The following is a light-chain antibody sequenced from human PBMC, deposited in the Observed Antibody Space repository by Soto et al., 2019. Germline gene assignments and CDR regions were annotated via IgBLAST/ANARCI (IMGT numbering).Light chain of an antibody. J-gene: IGKJ1*01. CDR3: QQYNSYGT. CDR1: QSISSW. CDR2: DAS. Sequence: DIQMTQSPSTLSASVGDRVTITCRASQSISSWLAWYQQKPGKDPKLLMYDASSLEGGVPSRFSGRGSGTEITLTISSLQPDDFATYYCQQYNSYGTFGQGTKVDIK. V-gene: IGKV1-5*01.